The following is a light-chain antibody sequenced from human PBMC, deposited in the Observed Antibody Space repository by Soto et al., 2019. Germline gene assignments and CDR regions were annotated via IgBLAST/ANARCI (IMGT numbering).Light chain of an antibody. CDR2: GAS. V-gene: IGKV3-15*01. Sequence: VMRQSPATLSVSPGERATLSCRASQNVSTNLAWYQHKPGQAPRLLIHGASTRATGFPARFSASGSGTEFTLTISSLQSEDFAVYYCQQYNNWPPWTFGQGTKVEIK. J-gene: IGKJ1*01. CDR3: QQYNNWPPWT. CDR1: QNVSTN.